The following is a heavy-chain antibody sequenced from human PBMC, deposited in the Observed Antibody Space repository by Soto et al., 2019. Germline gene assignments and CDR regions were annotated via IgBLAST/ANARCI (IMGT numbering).Heavy chain of an antibody. Sequence: GGSLRLSCAASGFTFSSYAMSWVRQAPGKGLEWVSAISGSGGSTYYADSVKGRFTISRDNSKNTLYLQMNSLRAEDTAVYYCAKDIVVVPAAIPAHPPYWGQGTLVTVSS. V-gene: IGHV3-23*01. CDR1: GFTFSSYA. CDR2: ISGSGGST. D-gene: IGHD2-2*01. J-gene: IGHJ4*02. CDR3: AKDIVVVPAAIPAHPPY.